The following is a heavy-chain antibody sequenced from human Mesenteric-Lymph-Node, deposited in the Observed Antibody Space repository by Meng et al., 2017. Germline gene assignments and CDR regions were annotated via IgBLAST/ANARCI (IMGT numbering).Heavy chain of an antibody. D-gene: IGHD2-21*02. CDR3: ARDDVVTRGRLNYFDY. J-gene: IGHJ4*02. CDR2: IFPTGST. Sequence: SETLSLTCTVSGGSISSYYWSWIRQPPGKGLEWIGRIFPTGSTDYNPSLKSRVSMSVATSKNQFSLRLNSVTAADTAVYYCARDDVVTRGRLNYFDYWGQGALVTVSS. V-gene: IGHV4-4*07. CDR1: GGSISSYY.